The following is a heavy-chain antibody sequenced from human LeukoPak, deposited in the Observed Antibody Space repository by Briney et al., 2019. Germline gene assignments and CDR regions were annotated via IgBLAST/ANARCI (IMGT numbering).Heavy chain of an antibody. J-gene: IGHJ4*02. Sequence: GRSLRLSCAASGFTFSSYGMHWVRQAPGKGLERVAVISYDGSNKYYADSVKGRFTISRDNSKNTLYLQMNSLRAEDTAVYYCAKVALTGYSSGWLDYWGQGTLVTVSS. CDR2: ISYDGSNK. CDR1: GFTFSSYG. V-gene: IGHV3-30*18. CDR3: AKVALTGYSSGWLDY. D-gene: IGHD6-19*01.